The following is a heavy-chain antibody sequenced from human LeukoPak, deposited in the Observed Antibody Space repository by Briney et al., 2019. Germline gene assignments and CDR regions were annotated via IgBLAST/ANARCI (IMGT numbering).Heavy chain of an antibody. CDR3: AKDRRGSGSFPSYYFDY. CDR1: GFTFSRYN. J-gene: IGHJ4*02. V-gene: IGHV3-21*04. D-gene: IGHD3-10*01. Sequence: GGSLRLSCAASGFTFSRYNMNWVRQAPGKGLEWVSSISTSSSYIYYADSVKGRFTISRDNSKNTLYLQMNSLRAEDTAVYYCAKDRRGSGSFPSYYFDYWGQGTLVTVSS. CDR2: ISTSSSYI.